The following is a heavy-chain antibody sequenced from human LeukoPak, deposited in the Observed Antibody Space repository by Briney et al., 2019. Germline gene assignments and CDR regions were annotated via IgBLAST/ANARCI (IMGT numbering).Heavy chain of an antibody. J-gene: IGHJ6*03. CDR3: ARHVDMTTVNYYYLDV. D-gene: IGHD4-11*01. CDR1: GFTFSSYS. Sequence: GSLRLSCAASGFTFSSYSMNWVRQPPGKGLEWIGDINYSGNTNYNPSFKSRVIASIDTSKDQFSLKLNSVTAGDTAVYYCARHVDMTTVNYYYLDVWGKGTTVTLSS. V-gene: IGHV4-59*08. CDR2: INYSGNT.